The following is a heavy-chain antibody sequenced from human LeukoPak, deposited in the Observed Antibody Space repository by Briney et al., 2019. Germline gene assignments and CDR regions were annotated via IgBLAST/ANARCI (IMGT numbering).Heavy chain of an antibody. CDR1: GFTVSSNY. CDR3: ARGGGTVPRRGYYFDY. CDR2: IYSGGST. V-gene: IGHV3-53*04. J-gene: IGHJ4*02. Sequence: GGSLRLSCAASGFTVSSNYMSWVRQAPGKGLEWVSVIYSGGSTYYADSVKGRFTISRHNSKNTLYLQMNSLRAEDTAVYYCARGGGTVPRRGYYFDYWGQGTLVTVSS. D-gene: IGHD4-17*01.